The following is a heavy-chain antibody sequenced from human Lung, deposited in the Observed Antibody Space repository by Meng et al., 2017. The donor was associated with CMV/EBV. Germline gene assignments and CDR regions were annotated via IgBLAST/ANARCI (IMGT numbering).Heavy chain of an antibody. CDR2: IVPLFATA. Sequence: FSGSAIRWVRQAPGRGLEWMGRIVPLFATADYARKFQGRLTITTDESTNTAYMELSSLRSEDTAVYYCASLSGLSGYVLQLGYYIDSWGRGTLVTVSS. V-gene: IGHV1-69*05. CDR3: ASLSGLSGYVLQLGYYIDS. J-gene: IGHJ4*02. D-gene: IGHD5-12*01. CDR1: FSGSA.